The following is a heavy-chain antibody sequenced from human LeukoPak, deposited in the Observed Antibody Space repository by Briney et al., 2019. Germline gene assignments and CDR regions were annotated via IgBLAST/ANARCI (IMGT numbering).Heavy chain of an antibody. CDR2: LYHSGNI. CDR3: ARDRIDAFDF. V-gene: IGHV4-30-2*01. J-gene: IGHJ3*01. Sequence: PSQTLSLTCAVSGDSINSGGYSWNWIRQAPGKGLEWIGRLYHSGNIYYNPSLNSRVTTSVDRSKNQLSLSLSSVTAADTAVYFCARDRIDAFDFWGQGTMVTVSS. CDR1: GDSINSGGYS.